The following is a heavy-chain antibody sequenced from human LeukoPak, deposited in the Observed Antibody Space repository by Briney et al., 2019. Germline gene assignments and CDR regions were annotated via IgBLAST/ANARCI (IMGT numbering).Heavy chain of an antibody. D-gene: IGHD6-13*01. J-gene: IGHJ5*02. CDR3: ARDSAAAGLLDP. CDR1: GPIVSTNY. CDR2: LYVNENR. Sequence: GGSLRLSCAVSGPIVSTNYMSWVRQAPGKGLEWISILYVNENRYYADSVKGRFIISRDTSKNTLYLQMNSLRAEDTAMYYCARDSAAAGLLDPWGQGTLVTVSS. V-gene: IGHV3-53*01.